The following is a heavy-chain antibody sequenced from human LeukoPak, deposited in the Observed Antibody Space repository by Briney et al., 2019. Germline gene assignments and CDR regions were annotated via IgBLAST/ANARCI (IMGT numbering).Heavy chain of an antibody. CDR3: AREGRYYFDY. CDR2: ISKSGGGSIT. D-gene: IGHD3-16*01. J-gene: IGHJ4*02. CDR1: GFTFSSYE. Sequence: GGSLRLSCVASGFTFSSYEMIWVRQAPGKGLEWVSYISKSGGGSITYYADSVKGRFTISRDNAKNSLYPQMNSLRAEDTAVYYCAREGRYYFDYWGQGTLVTVSS. V-gene: IGHV3-48*03.